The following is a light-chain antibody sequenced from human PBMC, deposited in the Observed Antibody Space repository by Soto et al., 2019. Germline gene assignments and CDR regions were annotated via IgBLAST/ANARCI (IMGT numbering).Light chain of an antibody. J-gene: IGKJ1*01. CDR3: LQDYNYPRT. Sequence: AIQMTQSPSSLSASVGDTVTITCRASQGIRNDLGWYQQKPGKAPNLLIYAASSLQSGVPSRFSGSGFGTDFTLTISSLQPEDFATYYCLQDYNYPRTFGQGTKVDIK. CDR1: QGIRND. CDR2: AAS. V-gene: IGKV1-6*01.